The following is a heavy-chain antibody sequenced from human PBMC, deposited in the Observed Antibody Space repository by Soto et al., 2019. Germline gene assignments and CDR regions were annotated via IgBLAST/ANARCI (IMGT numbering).Heavy chain of an antibody. CDR2: IKQDGSEK. CDR3: ARDLHDYVSFRFDP. J-gene: IGHJ5*02. Sequence: HPSETLSLTCTVSGGSISSSSYYWSWIRQAPGKGLEWVADIKQDGSEKNYVDSVKGRFTISRDNAKNSLYLQMNSLRAEDTAVYYCARDLHDYVSFRFDPWGQGTLVTVSS. V-gene: IGHV3-7*01. D-gene: IGHD3-16*01. CDR1: GGSISSSSYY.